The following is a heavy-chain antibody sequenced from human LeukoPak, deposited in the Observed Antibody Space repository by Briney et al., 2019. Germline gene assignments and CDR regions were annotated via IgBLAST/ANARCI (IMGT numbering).Heavy chain of an antibody. V-gene: IGHV4-4*02. Sequence: SETLSLTCAVSGGSISSSNWWSWVRQPPGKGLEWIGEIYHSGSTNYNPSLKSRVTISVDTSKNQFSLKLSSVTAADTAVYYCASNPEDEYSSSPFDYWGQGTLVTVSS. CDR1: GGSISSSNW. CDR2: IYHSGST. CDR3: ASNPEDEYSSSPFDY. D-gene: IGHD6-6*01. J-gene: IGHJ4*02.